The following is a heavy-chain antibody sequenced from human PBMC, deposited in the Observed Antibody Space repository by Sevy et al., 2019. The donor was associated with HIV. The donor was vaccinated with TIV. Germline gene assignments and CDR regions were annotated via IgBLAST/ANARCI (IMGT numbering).Heavy chain of an antibody. CDR2: IKSRADGGTT. CDR1: GFTFSKAW. Sequence: GGSLRLSCAASGFTFSKAWMTWVRQAPGKGLEWVGRIKSRADGGTTDYAAPVKGRFSISRDDSKNTLYLQMNSLKIEDTAVYYCTTKGVFWSGYQFFEYWGQGTLVTVSS. D-gene: IGHD3-3*01. CDR3: TTKGVFWSGYQFFEY. V-gene: IGHV3-15*01. J-gene: IGHJ4*02.